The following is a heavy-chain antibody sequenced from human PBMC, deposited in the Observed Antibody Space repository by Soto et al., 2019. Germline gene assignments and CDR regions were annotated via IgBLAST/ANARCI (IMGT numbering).Heavy chain of an antibody. V-gene: IGHV1-18*04. CDR1: GYTFTSYG. Sequence: ASVKVSCKASGYTFTSYGISWVRQAPGQGLEWMGWISAYNGNTNYAQKLQGRVTMTTDTSTSTAYMELRSLRSDDTAVYYCARDRYYDSSGYYGYWGQGTLVTVSS. CDR3: ARDRYYDSSGYYGY. D-gene: IGHD3-22*01. CDR2: ISAYNGNT. J-gene: IGHJ4*02.